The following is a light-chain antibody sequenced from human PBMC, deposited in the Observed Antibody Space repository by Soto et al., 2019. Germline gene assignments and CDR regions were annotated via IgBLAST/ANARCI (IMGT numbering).Light chain of an antibody. CDR1: QDIGSA. CDR2: AAS. Sequence: AIQTTQSPSSLSASVGDRITITCRTSQDIGSALGWYQQKPGKAPELLIYAASSLQGGVPSRFSGSGSGTGFTLTISSLQPDDSATYYCLQRNNFPFTFGQGTKVEIK. V-gene: IGKV1-6*01. J-gene: IGKJ1*01. CDR3: LQRNNFPFT.